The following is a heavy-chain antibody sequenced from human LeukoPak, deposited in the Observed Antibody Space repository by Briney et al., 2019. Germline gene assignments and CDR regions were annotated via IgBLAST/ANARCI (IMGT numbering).Heavy chain of an antibody. Sequence: KPGGSLRLSCAASGFTFSSYSMNCVRQAPEKGLEWVSSISSSSSYIYYADSVKGRFTISRDNAKKSLYLQMNSLRAEATAVYYCARVGDYGDYEGEESDYWGQGTLVTVSS. V-gene: IGHV3-21*01. D-gene: IGHD4-17*01. CDR2: ISSSSSYI. CDR3: ARVGDYGDYEGEESDY. CDR1: GFTFSSYS. J-gene: IGHJ4*02.